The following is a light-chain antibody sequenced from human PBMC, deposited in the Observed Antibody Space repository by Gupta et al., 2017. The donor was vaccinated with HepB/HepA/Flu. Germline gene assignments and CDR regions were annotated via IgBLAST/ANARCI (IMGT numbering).Light chain of an antibody. V-gene: IGLV2-8*01. Sequence: QFALPNPPSSLGSPGQSVPFSSPGTSSDVGVYNYVAWYKRHPGKAPKVIIYEISNRPSGVRVRFSFSRSGNTASLTVSVLQVDDEAEYVCCSYACANICVFGTGTKVTVL. CDR3: CSYACANICV. J-gene: IGLJ1*01. CDR2: EIS. CDR1: SSDVGVYNY.